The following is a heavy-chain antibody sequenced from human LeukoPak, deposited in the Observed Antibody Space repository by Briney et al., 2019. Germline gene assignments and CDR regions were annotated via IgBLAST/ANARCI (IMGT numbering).Heavy chain of an antibody. CDR1: GYSFTSYW. V-gene: IGHV5-51*01. CDR2: IYPGVSDT. CDR3: ARHPRVATPYYFDY. J-gene: IGHJ4*02. Sequence: GESLQISCKGSGYSFTSYWIGWARQLPGKGLEWMGIIYPGVSDTRYSPSFQGQVTISADKSISTAYLQWSSLKASDTAMYYCARHPRVATPYYFDYWGQGTLVTVSS. D-gene: IGHD5-12*01.